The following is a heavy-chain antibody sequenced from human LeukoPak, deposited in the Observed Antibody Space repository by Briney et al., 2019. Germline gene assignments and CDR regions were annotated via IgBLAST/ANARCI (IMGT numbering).Heavy chain of an antibody. Sequence: RASETLSLTCSVSGGSISSGPYYWSWIRQPAGKGLEWIGRIFTSGSTNYNPSHQSRITLSVDTSKNQFSLKPSSVTAADTAVYYCARILYYYDSSGHNDAFDIWGQGTMVTVSS. D-gene: IGHD3-22*01. CDR2: IFTSGST. CDR3: ARILYYYDSSGHNDAFDI. V-gene: IGHV4-61*02. J-gene: IGHJ3*02. CDR1: GGSISSGPYY.